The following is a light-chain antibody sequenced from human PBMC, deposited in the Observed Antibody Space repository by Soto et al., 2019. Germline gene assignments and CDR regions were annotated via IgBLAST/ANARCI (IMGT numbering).Light chain of an antibody. V-gene: IGKV4-1*01. CDR2: WAS. Sequence: DIVMTESPDALAVSLGERATINCKSSQSVLYSSNNKNYLAWYQQKPGQPPKLXIYWASTRESGVPDRFSGSGSGTDFTLTISSLQAEDVAAYYCQQCYSSPPTFGQGTKVDIK. CDR1: QSVLYSSNNKNY. J-gene: IGKJ1*01. CDR3: QQCYSSPPT.